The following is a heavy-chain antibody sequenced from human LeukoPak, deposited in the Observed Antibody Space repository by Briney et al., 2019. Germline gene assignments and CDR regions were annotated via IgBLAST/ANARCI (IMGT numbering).Heavy chain of an antibody. CDR1: GYTFTSYG. CDR3: ASLRADSSGYYLIDY. Sequence: GASVKVSCKASGYTFTSYGISWVRQAPGQGLEWMGWISAYNGNTNYAQKLQGRVTMTTDTSTSTAYMELRSLRSDDTAVYYCASLRADSSGYYLIDYWGQGTLVTVSS. J-gene: IGHJ4*02. D-gene: IGHD3-22*01. V-gene: IGHV1-18*01. CDR2: ISAYNGNT.